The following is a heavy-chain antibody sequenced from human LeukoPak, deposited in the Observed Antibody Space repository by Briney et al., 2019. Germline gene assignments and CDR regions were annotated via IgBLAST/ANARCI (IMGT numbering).Heavy chain of an antibody. J-gene: IGHJ4*02. CDR2: IWYDGSKK. V-gene: IGHV3-33*01. CDR1: GFIFSNYG. D-gene: IGHD6-19*01. CDR3: ARVYRSGWADFDY. Sequence: GGSLRLSCAASGFIFSNYGMHWVRQAPGKGLEWVAVIWYDGSKKYYADSVKGRFTISRDDSKNTLYLQMNSLRAEDTAVYYCARVYRSGWADFDYWGQGPLVTVS.